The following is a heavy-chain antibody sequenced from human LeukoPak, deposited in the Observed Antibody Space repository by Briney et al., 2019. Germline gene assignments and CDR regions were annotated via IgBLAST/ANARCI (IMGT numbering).Heavy chain of an antibody. D-gene: IGHD6-13*01. CDR3: ARESGAAAGTGFDY. CDR1: GGTFSSYA. Sequence: SCKASGGTFSSYAMHWVRQAPGKGLEWVAVISYDGSNKYYADSVKGRFTISRDNSKNTLYLQMNSLRAEDTAVYYCARESGAAAGTGFDYWGQGTLVTVSS. J-gene: IGHJ4*02. V-gene: IGHV3-30-3*01. CDR2: ISYDGSNK.